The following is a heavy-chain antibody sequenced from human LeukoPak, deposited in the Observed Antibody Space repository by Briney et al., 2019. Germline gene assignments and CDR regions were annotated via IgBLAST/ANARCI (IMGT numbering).Heavy chain of an antibody. D-gene: IGHD5-18*01. CDR3: ARGAVDTAMVYYFDY. CDR2: IYPGDSDT. V-gene: IGHV5-51*01. CDR1: GYSFTSYW. Sequence: GESLKISCKGSGYSFTSYWIGWVRQMPGKGLEWMGIIYPGDSDTRDSPSFQGQFTISADKSISTAYLQWSSLKASDTAMYYCARGAVDTAMVYYFDYWGQGTLVTVSS. J-gene: IGHJ4*02.